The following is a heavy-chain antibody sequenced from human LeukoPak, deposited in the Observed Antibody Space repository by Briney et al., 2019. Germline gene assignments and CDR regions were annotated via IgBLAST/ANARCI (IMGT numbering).Heavy chain of an antibody. CDR3: AEDEGRWAFDI. J-gene: IGHJ3*02. V-gene: IGHV3-23*01. Sequence: GGSLILSCAASGFTFSSNAMSWVRQAPGKGLEWVSSISTNGAGTYYADSVKGRFTISRDNSKSTLYLQMNSLRAGDTAVYYCAEDEGRWAFDIWGQGTLVTVSS. CDR1: GFTFSSNA. CDR2: ISTNGAGT.